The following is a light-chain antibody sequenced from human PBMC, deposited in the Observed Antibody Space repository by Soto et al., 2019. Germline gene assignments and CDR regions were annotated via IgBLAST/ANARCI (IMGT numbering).Light chain of an antibody. CDR3: MQTRQTPPT. J-gene: IGKJ1*01. Sequence: DIVMTQSPDSLAVSLGERATINCKSSQSVLYSANNKNYLAWYQQKPGQPPRKLISWASARESGVPDRFSGSGSGTDFTLTISSLQAEDVAVYYCMQTRQTPPTFGQGTKVEIK. V-gene: IGKV4-1*01. CDR2: WAS. CDR1: QSVLYSANNKNY.